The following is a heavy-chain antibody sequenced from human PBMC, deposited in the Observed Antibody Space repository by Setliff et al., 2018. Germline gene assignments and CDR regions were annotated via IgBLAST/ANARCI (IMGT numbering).Heavy chain of an antibody. CDR3: ARDAGPFGVSYYYYGMDV. CDR1: GYTFSSYA. J-gene: IGHJ6*02. V-gene: IGHV1-69*05. CDR2: IIPIFGTA. Sequence: GASVKVSCKASGYTFSSYAISWVRQAPGQGLEWMGGIIPIFGTANYAQKFQGRVTITTDESTSTAYMELSSLRSEDTAVYYCARDAGPFGVSYYYYGMDVWGQGTTVTVSS. D-gene: IGHD3-16*01.